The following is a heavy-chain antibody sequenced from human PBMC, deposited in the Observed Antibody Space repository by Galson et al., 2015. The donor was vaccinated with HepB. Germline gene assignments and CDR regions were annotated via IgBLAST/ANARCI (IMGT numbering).Heavy chain of an antibody. V-gene: IGHV3-23*01. Sequence: SLRLSCAASGFTFSSYAMSWVRQAPGKGLEWVSAISGSGGSTYYADSVKGRFTISRDNSKNTLYLQMNSLRAEDTAVYYCAKDRLPDPIRITMIVVVPDAFDIWGQGTMVTVSS. CDR1: GFTFSSYA. J-gene: IGHJ3*02. D-gene: IGHD3-22*01. CDR2: ISGSGGST. CDR3: AKDRLPDPIRITMIVVVPDAFDI.